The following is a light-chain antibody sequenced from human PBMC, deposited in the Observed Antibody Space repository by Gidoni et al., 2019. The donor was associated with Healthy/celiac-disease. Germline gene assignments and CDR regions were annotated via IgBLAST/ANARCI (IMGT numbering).Light chain of an antibody. CDR3: QQRSNWPPLFT. CDR2: DPS. V-gene: IGKV3-11*01. Sequence: EIVLTQSPATLSLSPGERATLSCRASQSVSSYLAWYQQNPGQAPRLLIYDPSNRAIGIPARSSGSGSGTDFTLTISSLEPEDFAVYYCQQRSNWPPLFTFGPGTKVDIK. J-gene: IGKJ3*01. CDR1: QSVSSY.